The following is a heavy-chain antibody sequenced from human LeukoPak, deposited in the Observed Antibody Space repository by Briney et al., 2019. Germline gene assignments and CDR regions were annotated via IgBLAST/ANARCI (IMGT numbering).Heavy chain of an antibody. J-gene: IGHJ3*02. V-gene: IGHV1-18*01. CDR1: GYTFTYYG. CDR3: ARGPPGTLIVLDAFDI. D-gene: IGHD3-22*01. Sequence: EASVKVSCKTSGYTFTYYGINWVRQAPGQGLEWMGWISAYNGNTNYAQKFQGRVTLTTDTSTSTAYMELRSLRSDDTAVFYCARGPPGTLIVLDAFDIWGQGTLVTVSS. CDR2: ISAYNGNT.